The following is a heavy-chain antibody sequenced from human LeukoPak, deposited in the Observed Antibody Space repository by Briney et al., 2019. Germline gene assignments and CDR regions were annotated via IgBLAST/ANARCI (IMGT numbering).Heavy chain of an antibody. CDR2: IYSGGST. CDR1: GFTFGESA. Sequence: PGRSLRLSCTTSGFTFGESAMSWVRQAPGKGLEWVSVIYSGGSTYYADSVKGRFTISRDNSKNTLYLQMNSPRAEDTAVYYCAKTGSAVAGPLDYWGQGTLVTVSS. J-gene: IGHJ4*02. CDR3: AKTGSAVAGPLDY. D-gene: IGHD6-19*01. V-gene: IGHV3-66*01.